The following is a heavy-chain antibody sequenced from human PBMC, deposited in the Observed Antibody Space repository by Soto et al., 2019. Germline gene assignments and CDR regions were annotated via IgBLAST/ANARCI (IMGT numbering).Heavy chain of an antibody. J-gene: IGHJ6*02. V-gene: IGHV1-69*06. CDR2: IIPIFGTA. CDR1: GGTFSSYA. Sequence: SVKVSCKASGGTFSSYAISWVRQAPGQGLEWMGGIIPIFGTANYAQKFQGRVTITADKSTSTAYMELSSLRSEDTAVYYCARDGGTIRYFDSYGMDVWGQGTTVTVSS. CDR3: ARDGGTIRYFDSYGMDV. D-gene: IGHD3-9*01.